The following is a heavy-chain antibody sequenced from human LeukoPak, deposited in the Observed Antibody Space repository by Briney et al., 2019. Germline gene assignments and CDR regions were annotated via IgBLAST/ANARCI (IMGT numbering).Heavy chain of an antibody. V-gene: IGHV1-18*01. CDR1: GYTFTSYG. CDR3: ARGRYYYDSSGYTTFDY. D-gene: IGHD3-22*01. Sequence: ASVKVSCKASGYTFTSYGISWVRQAPGQGLEWMGWISAYNGNTNYAQKLQGRVTMTTDTSTSTAYMELRSLRSDDTAVYYCARGRYYYDSSGYTTFDYWGQGTLVTVSS. J-gene: IGHJ4*02. CDR2: ISAYNGNT.